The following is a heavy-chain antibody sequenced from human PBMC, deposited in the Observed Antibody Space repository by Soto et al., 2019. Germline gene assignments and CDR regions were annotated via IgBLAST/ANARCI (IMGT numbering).Heavy chain of an antibody. V-gene: IGHV3-48*01. CDR1: GFTFSSYS. CDR2: ISSSSSTI. Sequence: EVQLVESGGGLVQPGGSLRLSCAASGFTFSSYSMNWVRQAPGKGLEWVSYISSSSSTIYYADSVKGRFTISRDNAKNSLYLQMNSLRAEDTAVYYCARDLAAAILDYWGQGTRVTVSS. CDR3: ARDLAAAILDY. J-gene: IGHJ4*02. D-gene: IGHD6-13*01.